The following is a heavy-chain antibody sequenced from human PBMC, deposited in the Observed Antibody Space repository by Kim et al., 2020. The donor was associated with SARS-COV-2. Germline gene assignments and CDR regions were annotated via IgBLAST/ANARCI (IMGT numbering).Heavy chain of an antibody. CDR1: GFTFGTYA. Sequence: GGSLRLSCAASGFTFGTYAMSWVRQSPGKGLEWVSAISNSGDSTYYAASMRGGPTTSRDNSKNTPNPKGKSLRAEDTAVYYWGKVQGVGGLISSLWGWG. J-gene: IGHJ6*03. CDR3: GKVQGVGGLISSLWG. V-gene: IGHV3-23*01. CDR2: ISNSGDST. D-gene: IGHD3-10*01.